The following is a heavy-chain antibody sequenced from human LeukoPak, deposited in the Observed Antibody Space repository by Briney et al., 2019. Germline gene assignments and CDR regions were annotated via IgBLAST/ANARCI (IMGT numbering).Heavy chain of an antibody. CDR2: IYYSGST. D-gene: IGHD2-2*02. CDR3: AREACSSTSCYSDWFDP. Sequence: SGTLSLTCTVSGGSISSYYWGWIRQPPGKGLEWIGSIYYSGSTYYNPSLKSRVTISVDTSKNQFSLKLSSVTAADTAVYYCAREACSSTSCYSDWFDPWGQGPWSPSPQ. J-gene: IGHJ5*02. V-gene: IGHV4-39*07. CDR1: GGSISSYY.